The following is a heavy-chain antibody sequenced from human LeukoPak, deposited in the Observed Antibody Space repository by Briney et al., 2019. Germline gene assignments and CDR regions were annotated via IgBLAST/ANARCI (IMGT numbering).Heavy chain of an antibody. D-gene: IGHD2-15*01. CDR3: ARDKRDHSSYYYYYMDV. J-gene: IGHJ6*03. CDR1: VGTFSSYA. Sequence: SVKVSCKASVGTFSSYAISWVRQAPGQGLEWMGGIIPIFGTANYAQKFQGRVTITADESTSTAYMELSSLRSEDTAVYYCARDKRDHSSYYYYYMDVWGKGTTVTVSS. CDR2: IIPIFGTA. V-gene: IGHV1-69*13.